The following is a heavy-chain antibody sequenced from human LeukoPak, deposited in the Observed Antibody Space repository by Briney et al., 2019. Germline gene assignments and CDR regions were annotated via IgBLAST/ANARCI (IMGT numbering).Heavy chain of an antibody. CDR1: GGSISSGGYS. CDR2: IYHSGST. V-gene: IGHV4-30-2*01. Sequence: SETLSLTCAVSGGSISSGGYSWSWIRQPPGKGLEWIGYIYHSGSTYYNPSLKSRVTISVDRSKNQFSLKVSSVTAADTAVYYCARGTRILFDYWGQGTLVTVSS. CDR3: ARGTRILFDY. D-gene: IGHD2-15*01. J-gene: IGHJ4*02.